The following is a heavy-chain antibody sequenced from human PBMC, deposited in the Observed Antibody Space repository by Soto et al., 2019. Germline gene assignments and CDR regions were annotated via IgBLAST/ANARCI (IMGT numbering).Heavy chain of an antibody. CDR2: MNPNSGNT. J-gene: IGHJ6*02. CDR3: ARGIFGVVMIDYYYYGMDV. CDR1: GYTFTSYD. Sequence: ASVKVSCKASGYTFTSYDINCVRQATGQGLEWMGWMNPNSGNTGYAQKFQGRVTMTRNTSISTAYLELSSLRSEDTAVYYCARGIFGVVMIDYYYYGMDVWGQGTTVTVSS. D-gene: IGHD3-3*01. V-gene: IGHV1-8*01.